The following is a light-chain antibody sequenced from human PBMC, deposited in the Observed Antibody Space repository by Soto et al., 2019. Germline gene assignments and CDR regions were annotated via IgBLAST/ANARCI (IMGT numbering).Light chain of an antibody. Sequence: EIVLTQSPGTLSLSPGERATLSCRASQSVSSSYLAWYQQKPGQAPRLLIYGASSRATGIPDRFSGSGSGTDFTLTISRLEPEDFAAYYCQQYGSSPPLTFGGGTKVDI. CDR2: GAS. CDR1: QSVSSSY. V-gene: IGKV3-20*01. CDR3: QQYGSSPPLT. J-gene: IGKJ4*01.